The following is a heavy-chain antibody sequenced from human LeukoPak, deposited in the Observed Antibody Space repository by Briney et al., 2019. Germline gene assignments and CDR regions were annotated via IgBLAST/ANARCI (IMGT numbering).Heavy chain of an antibody. Sequence: GGSLRLSCAASGFTFDDYGMSWVRQAPGKGLEWVSGINWNGGSTGYADSVKGRFTISRDNAKNSLYLQMNSLRAEDTALYYCARDYCSSTSCPYYFDYWGRGTLVTVSS. J-gene: IGHJ4*02. CDR3: ARDYCSSTSCPYYFDY. CDR2: INWNGGST. V-gene: IGHV3-20*04. D-gene: IGHD2-2*01. CDR1: GFTFDDYG.